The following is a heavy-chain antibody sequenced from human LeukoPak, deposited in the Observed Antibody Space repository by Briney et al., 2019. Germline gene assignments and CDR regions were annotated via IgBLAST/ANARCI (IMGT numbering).Heavy chain of an antibody. D-gene: IGHD1-26*01. CDR1: GGSISSSSYY. CDR2: IYYSGST. Sequence: SETLSLTCTVSGGSISSSSYYWGWIRQPPGKGLEWIGYIYYSGSTNYNPSLKSRVTISVDTSKNQFSLKLSSVTAADTAVYYCARGIVGVNFDYWGQGTLVTVSS. V-gene: IGHV4-39*07. J-gene: IGHJ4*02. CDR3: ARGIVGVNFDY.